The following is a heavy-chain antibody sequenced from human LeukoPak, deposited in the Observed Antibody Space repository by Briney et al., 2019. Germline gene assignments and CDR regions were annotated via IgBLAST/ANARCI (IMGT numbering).Heavy chain of an antibody. V-gene: IGHV1-2*02. Sequence: ASVKVSRKTSGYTFSDYYLNWARQAPGQGLEWMGWINPKSGGTSYAQQFQGRVTMTRDTSSTTAYMELSSLTFDDTAVYYCARGERKETGYEPFRIRGQGTMVTVSS. J-gene: IGHJ3*02. CDR2: INPKSGGT. CDR3: ARGERKETGYEPFRI. D-gene: IGHD3-9*01. CDR1: GYTFSDYY.